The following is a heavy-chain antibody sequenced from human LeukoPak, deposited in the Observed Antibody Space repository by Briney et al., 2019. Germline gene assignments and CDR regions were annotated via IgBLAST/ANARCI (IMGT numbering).Heavy chain of an antibody. V-gene: IGHV3-23*01. J-gene: IGHJ4*02. CDR3: AKGSYYDSSGSFHFDY. CDR1: GFTFSSYA. CDR2: ISGSGDNT. D-gene: IGHD3-22*01. Sequence: GGSLRLSCAASGFTFSSYAMSWVRQAPGKGLEWVSGISGSGDNTYYADSVKGRFTISRDNSKNTLYVQVNSLGTEDTAAYYCAKGSYYDSSGSFHFDYWGQGTLVTVSS.